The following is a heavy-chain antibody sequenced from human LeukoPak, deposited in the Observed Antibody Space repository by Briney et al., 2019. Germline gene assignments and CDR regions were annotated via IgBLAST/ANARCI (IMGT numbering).Heavy chain of an antibody. J-gene: IGHJ4*02. CDR1: GGSISSYY. CDR2: IYYSGST. Sequence: PSETLSLTCTVSGGSISSYYWSWIRQPPGKGLERIGYIYYSGSTNYNPSLKSRVTISVDTSKNQFSLKLSSVTAADTAVYYCARADDSSGYVLDYWGQGTLVTVSS. V-gene: IGHV4-59*01. CDR3: ARADDSSGYVLDY. D-gene: IGHD3-22*01.